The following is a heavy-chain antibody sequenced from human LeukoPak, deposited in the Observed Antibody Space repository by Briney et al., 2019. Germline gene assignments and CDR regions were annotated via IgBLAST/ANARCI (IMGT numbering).Heavy chain of an antibody. CDR1: GFTFSSYA. V-gene: IGHV3-30-3*01. CDR3: AREKVLVGAIPDAFDI. D-gene: IGHD1-26*01. J-gene: IGHJ3*02. CDR2: ISYDGSNK. Sequence: PGGSLRLSCAASGFTFSSYAMHWVRQAPGKGLEWVAVISYDGSNKYYADSVKGRFTISRDNSKNTLYLQMNSLRAEDTAVYYCAREKVLVGAIPDAFDIWGQGTMVTVSS.